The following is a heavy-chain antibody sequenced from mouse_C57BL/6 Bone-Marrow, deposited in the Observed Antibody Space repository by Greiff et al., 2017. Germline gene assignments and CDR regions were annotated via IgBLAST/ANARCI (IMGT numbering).Heavy chain of an antibody. CDR3: AIRYYYGSSSRGYFDV. D-gene: IGHD1-1*01. J-gene: IGHJ1*03. V-gene: IGHV1-18*01. CDR2: INPNNGGT. CDR1: GYTFTDYN. Sequence: VQLQQSGPELVKPGASVKIPCKASGYTFTDYNMDWVKQSHGKSLEWIGEINPNNGGTIYNQKFKGKATLTVAKSSSPAYMELRDLTSEDTAVYDCAIRYYYGSSSRGYFDVWGTGTTVTVSS.